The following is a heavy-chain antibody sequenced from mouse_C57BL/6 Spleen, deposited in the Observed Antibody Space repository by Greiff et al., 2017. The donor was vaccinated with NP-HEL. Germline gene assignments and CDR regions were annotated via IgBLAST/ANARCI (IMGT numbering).Heavy chain of an antibody. J-gene: IGHJ2*01. D-gene: IGHD1-1*02. Sequence: VHLVESGAELARPGASVKMSCKASGYTFTSYTMHWVKQRPGQGLEWIGYINPSSGYTKYNQKFKDKATLTADKSSSTAYMQLSSLTSEDSAVYYCANLWPPDYWGQGTTLTVSS. V-gene: IGHV1-4*01. CDR1: GYTFTSYT. CDR3: ANLWPPDY. CDR2: INPSSGYT.